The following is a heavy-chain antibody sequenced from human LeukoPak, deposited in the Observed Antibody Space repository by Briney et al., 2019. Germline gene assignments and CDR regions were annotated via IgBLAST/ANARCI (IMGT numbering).Heavy chain of an antibody. CDR2: IIPIFGTA. Sequence: ASVKVSCKASVGTFSSYAISWVRQATGQGLEWMGGIIPIFGTANYAQKFQGRVTITADKSTSTAYMELSSLRSEDTAVYYCARVVGYSGYAYRWGKGTLVTVS. D-gene: IGHD5-12*01. V-gene: IGHV1-69*06. J-gene: IGHJ4*02. CDR1: VGTFSSYA. CDR3: ARVVGYSGYAYR.